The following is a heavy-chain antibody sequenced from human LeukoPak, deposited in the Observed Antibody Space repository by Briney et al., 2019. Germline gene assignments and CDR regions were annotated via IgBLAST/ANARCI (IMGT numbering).Heavy chain of an antibody. CDR1: GGSFSGYY. D-gene: IGHD3/OR15-3a*01. V-gene: IGHV4-34*01. CDR3: ARGPKRTRRYFDL. J-gene: IGHJ2*01. Sequence: SETLSLTCAVYGGSFSGYYWSWIRQPPGKGLEWIGEINHSGSTNYNPSLKGRVTISVDTSKNQFSLKLSSVTAADTAVYYCARGPKRTRRYFDLWGRGTLVTVSS. CDR2: INHSGST.